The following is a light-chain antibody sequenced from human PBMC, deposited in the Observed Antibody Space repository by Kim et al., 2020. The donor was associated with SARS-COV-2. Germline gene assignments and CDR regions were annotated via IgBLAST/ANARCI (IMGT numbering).Light chain of an antibody. CDR1: RSYVGGYKY. Sequence: GQSVTISCPGTRSYVGGYKYVSWYQQHPGKAPKLMIYEVSKRPSGVPDRFSGSKSGNTAFLTVSGLQAEDEADYYCSSYAGSNTYVFGTGTKVTGL. CDR3: SSYAGSNTYV. CDR2: EVS. V-gene: IGLV2-8*01. J-gene: IGLJ1*01.